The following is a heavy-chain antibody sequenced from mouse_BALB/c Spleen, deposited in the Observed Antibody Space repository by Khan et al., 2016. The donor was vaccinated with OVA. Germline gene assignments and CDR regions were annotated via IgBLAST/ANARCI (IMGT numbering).Heavy chain of an antibody. V-gene: IGHV9-3-1*01. J-gene: IGHJ4*01. D-gene: IGHD2-10*01. Sequence: QIQLVQSGPELKKPGETVKISCKASGDTFRNYGMNWVKQAPGKGLKWMGWINTYTGEPTYADDFKGRFVFSLETSASTAYLLINNLKNEDTATYFCARPPYFSYVMVYWGQGTSVTVSS. CDR3: ARPPYFSYVMVY. CDR1: GDTFRNYG. CDR2: INTYTGEP.